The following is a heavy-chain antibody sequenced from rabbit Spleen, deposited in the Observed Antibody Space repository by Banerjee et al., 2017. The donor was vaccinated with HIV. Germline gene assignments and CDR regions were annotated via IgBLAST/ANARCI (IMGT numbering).Heavy chain of an antibody. Sequence: QEQLEESGGDLVKPGASLTLTCTASGFIFSDNYAMCWVRQAPGKGLEWISCIAGSSSGFTYSATWAKGRFTISKTSSTTVTLQMTSLTVADTATYFCARDGAGGSYFALWGPGTLVTVS. J-gene: IGHJ4*01. V-gene: IGHV1S45*01. D-gene: IGHD8-1*01. CDR1: GFIFSDNYA. CDR2: IAGSSSGFT. CDR3: ARDGAGGSYFAL.